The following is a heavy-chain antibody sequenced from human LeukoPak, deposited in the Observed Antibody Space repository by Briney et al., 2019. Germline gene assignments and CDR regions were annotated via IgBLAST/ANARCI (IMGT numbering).Heavy chain of an antibody. V-gene: IGHV3-23*01. D-gene: IGHD1-26*01. Sequence: PGGSLRLSCAASGFTFSSYAMNWVRQAPGKGLEWVSAVRGSDAGTSYADSVKGRFTISRDNSKNTLYLQMNSLRAEDTAVYYCAKLNPYSGSYYYYFDYSGEGNLVTASS. CDR3: AKLNPYSGSYYYYFDY. CDR2: VRGSDAGT. CDR1: GFTFSSYA. J-gene: IGHJ4*02.